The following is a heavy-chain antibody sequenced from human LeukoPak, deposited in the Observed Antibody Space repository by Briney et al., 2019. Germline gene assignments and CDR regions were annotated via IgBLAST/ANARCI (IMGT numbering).Heavy chain of an antibody. CDR1: GFTFRTYG. CDR3: AKSRVRGVYYFDY. J-gene: IGHJ4*02. Sequence: PGGSLRLSCAASGFTFRTYGMNWVRQAPGKGLEWVAIISYDGSNEDYADSVKGRFTISRDNSKNTLYLQMNSLRAEDSAVYYCAKSRVRGVYYFDYWGQGTPVTVSS. CDR2: ISYDGSNE. D-gene: IGHD3-10*02. V-gene: IGHV3-30*18.